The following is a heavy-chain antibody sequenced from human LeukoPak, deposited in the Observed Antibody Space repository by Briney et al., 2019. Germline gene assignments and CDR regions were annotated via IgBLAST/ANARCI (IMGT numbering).Heavy chain of an antibody. CDR2: INSDGSST. D-gene: IGHD3-9*01. CDR3: ARAPNEYYDILTGLPYYYYYMDV. Sequence: PGGSLRLSCAASGFTFSSYWMHWVRQAPGKGLVWVSRINSDGSSTSYADSVKGRFTISRDNAKNTLYLQINSLRAEDTAVYYCARAPNEYYDILTGLPYYYYYMDVWGKGTTVTISS. V-gene: IGHV3-74*01. CDR1: GFTFSSYW. J-gene: IGHJ6*03.